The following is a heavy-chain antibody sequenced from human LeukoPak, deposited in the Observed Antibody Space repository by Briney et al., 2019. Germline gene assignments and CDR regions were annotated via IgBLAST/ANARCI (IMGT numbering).Heavy chain of an antibody. CDR3: ARDRNYYYDSSGSYTAFDY. V-gene: IGHV3-21*01. J-gene: IGHJ4*02. D-gene: IGHD3-22*01. CDR1: GFTFSSYS. CDR2: ISSSSSYI. Sequence: TGGSLRLSCAASGFTFSSYSMNWVRQAPGKGLEWVSSISSSSSYIYYADSVKGRFTISRDNAKNSLYLQMNSLRAEDTAVYYCARDRNYYYDSSGSYTAFDYWGQGTLVTVSS.